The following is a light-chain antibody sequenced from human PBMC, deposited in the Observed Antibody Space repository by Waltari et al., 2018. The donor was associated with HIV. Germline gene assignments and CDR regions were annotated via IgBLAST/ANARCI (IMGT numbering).Light chain of an antibody. CDR1: SSDVGGYTL. CDR3: CAYAGSTTYVI. CDR2: EVS. J-gene: IGLJ2*01. Sequence: QSALTQPASVSGSPGQSITIPCTGTSSDVGGYTLVSWYQQHPGKAPKLMIYEVSKRPSGVSTRFSGSKSGNTASLTISGLQAEDEADYYCCAYAGSTTYVIFGGGTKLTVL. V-gene: IGLV2-23*02.